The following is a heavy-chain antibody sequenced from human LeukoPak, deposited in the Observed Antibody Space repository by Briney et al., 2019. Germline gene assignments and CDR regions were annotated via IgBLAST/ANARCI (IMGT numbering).Heavy chain of an antibody. V-gene: IGHV1-8*03. CDR3: ARAGYRPYYYYYYMDV. D-gene: IGHD5-12*01. CDR1: GYSFTSCG. Sequence: ASVKVSCKASGYSFTSCGFSWVRQAPGQGLEWMGWISPYNGNTGYAQKFQGRVTITRNTSISTAYMELSSLRSEDTAVYYCARAGYRPYYYYYYMDVWGKGTTVTVSS. CDR2: ISPYNGNT. J-gene: IGHJ6*03.